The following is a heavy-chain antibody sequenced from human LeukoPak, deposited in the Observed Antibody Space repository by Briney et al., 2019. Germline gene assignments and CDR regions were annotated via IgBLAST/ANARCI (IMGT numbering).Heavy chain of an antibody. CDR2: ISKSGDHT. CDR3: ATSWGPDTSAFRWGRDGMDV. D-gene: IGHD3-16*01. CDR1: GLTFNNYA. J-gene: IGHJ6*02. Sequence: GGSLRLSCAVSGLTFNNYAMSWVRQAPGKGLEWVSAISKSGDHTYYAASVKGRFTIYRDNSKNTQYLQMNSLRAEDTAVYYCATSWGPDTSAFRWGRDGMDVWGQGTTVIVS. V-gene: IGHV3-23*01.